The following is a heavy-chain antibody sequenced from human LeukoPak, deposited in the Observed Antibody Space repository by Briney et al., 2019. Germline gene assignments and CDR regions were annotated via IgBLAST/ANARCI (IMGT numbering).Heavy chain of an antibody. J-gene: IGHJ4*02. V-gene: IGHV3-23*01. CDR3: AKKQIRHYYDSSGYLSFDY. D-gene: IGHD3-22*01. CDR2: ISGSGGST. Sequence: GGSLRLSCAASGFTFSSYAMSWVRQAPGKGLEWVSAISGSGGSTYYADSVKGRFTISRDNSKNTLYLQMNSLRAEDTAVYYCAKKQIRHYYDSSGYLSFDYWGQGTLVTVSS. CDR1: GFTFSSYA.